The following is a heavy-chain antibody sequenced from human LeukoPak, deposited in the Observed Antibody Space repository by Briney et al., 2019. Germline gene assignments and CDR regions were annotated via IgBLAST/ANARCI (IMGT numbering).Heavy chain of an antibody. D-gene: IGHD3-10*01. CDR2: ISSSSSTI. V-gene: IGHV3-48*01. J-gene: IGHJ4*02. CDR3: ARDIVLLDY. CDR1: GFTFSSYS. Sequence: GGSLRLSCAASGFTFSSYSMNWVRQAPGKGLEWVSYISSSSSTIYYADSVKGRFTISRDNAKNSLYLQMNSLRAEDTAVYYCARDIVLLDYWRQGTLVTVSS.